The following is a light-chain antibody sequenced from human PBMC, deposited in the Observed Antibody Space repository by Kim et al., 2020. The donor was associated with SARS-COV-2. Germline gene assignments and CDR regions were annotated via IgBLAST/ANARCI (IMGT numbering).Light chain of an antibody. V-gene: IGKV3-15*01. CDR2: GAS. CDR3: QQYNDWPPGDT. Sequence: SPGERATLSGRASQSVSTNLAWYQQTPGQAPRLLIYGASTRATDIPTRFSGSGSGTEFTLTISSLQSEDCAVYYCQQYNDWPPGDTFGQGTKLEI. J-gene: IGKJ2*01. CDR1: QSVSTN.